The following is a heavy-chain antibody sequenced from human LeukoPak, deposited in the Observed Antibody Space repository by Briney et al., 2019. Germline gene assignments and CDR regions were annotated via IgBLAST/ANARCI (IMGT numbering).Heavy chain of an antibody. CDR3: SRGRDAYKCGNS. V-gene: IGHV4-34*01. CDR2: IHYSGRI. Sequence: SETLSLTCAVYGGSFSGYYSTWLRQPPGKGLEWIGEIHYSGRINYNPSLKSRVTISADTSNNHFSLKMNSVTAADTAVYYCSRGRDAYKCGNSWGQGTLVTVSS. J-gene: IGHJ4*02. CDR1: GGSFSGYY. D-gene: IGHD5-24*01.